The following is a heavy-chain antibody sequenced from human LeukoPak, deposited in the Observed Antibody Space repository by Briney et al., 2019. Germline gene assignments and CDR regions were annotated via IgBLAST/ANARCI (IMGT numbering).Heavy chain of an antibody. CDR1: GFTFSSYA. J-gene: IGHJ4*02. V-gene: IGHV3-23*01. D-gene: IGHD3-22*01. CDR3: APHPSSGYYAY. Sequence: GGSLRLSCAASGFTFSSYAMSWVRQAPGKGLEWVSAISGSGGSTYYADSVKGRFSISRDNSKNTLYLQMNSLRAEDTAVYYCAPHPSSGYYAYWGQGTLVTVSS. CDR2: ISGSGGST.